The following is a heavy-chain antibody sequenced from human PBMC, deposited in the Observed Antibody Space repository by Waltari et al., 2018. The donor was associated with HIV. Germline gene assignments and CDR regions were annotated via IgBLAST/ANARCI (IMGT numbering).Heavy chain of an antibody. V-gene: IGHV4-4*07. CDR2: MDTGGSP. J-gene: IGHJ6*02. CDR3: VKSTFLGVARSDWFDV. D-gene: IGHD3-9*01. CDR1: GAPIIGYY. Sequence: QIQVQESGPGLVRPSETLSLTCNVYGAPIIGYYWGWVGQCVAKKGGGATKLEWIARMDTGGSPSARGGLKCRLSMAMDTSKNQVCLNLKSVPAAEAAIYYGVKSTFLGVARSDWFDVWGPGTPVTVSS.